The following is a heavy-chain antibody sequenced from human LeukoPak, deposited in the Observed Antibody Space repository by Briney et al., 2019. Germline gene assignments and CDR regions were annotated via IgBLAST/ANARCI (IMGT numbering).Heavy chain of an antibody. V-gene: IGHV3-23*01. Sequence: GGSLRLSCAASGFTFSTYGMSWVRQAPGKGLEWVSTISGSGVNTYYAASVKGRFTISRDNSKNTLYLHMNSLRAEDTAVYYCASDGIAAAGTSLDYWGQGTLVTVSS. J-gene: IGHJ4*02. CDR3: ASDGIAAAGTSLDY. CDR2: ISGSGVNT. D-gene: IGHD6-13*01. CDR1: GFTFSTYG.